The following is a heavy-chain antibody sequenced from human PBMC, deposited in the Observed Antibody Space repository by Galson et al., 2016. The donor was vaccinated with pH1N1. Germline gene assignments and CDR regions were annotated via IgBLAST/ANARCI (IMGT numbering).Heavy chain of an antibody. CDR3: ARRSTELGLDY. Sequence: QSGAEVTKPGESLKISCQASGYTFTTYWIGWVRQMPGKGLEWMGIIYPGDSETKYSPSFEGQVTFSVDKSKNTAYLHWSSLKASDTAIYYCARRSTELGLDYWGQGVLATVSS. D-gene: IGHD2/OR15-2a*01. J-gene: IGHJ4*02. CDR1: GYTFTTYW. CDR2: IYPGDSET. V-gene: IGHV5-51*03.